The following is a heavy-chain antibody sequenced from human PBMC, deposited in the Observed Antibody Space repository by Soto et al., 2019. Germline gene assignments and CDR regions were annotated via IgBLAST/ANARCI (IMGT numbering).Heavy chain of an antibody. D-gene: IGHD6-13*01. CDR2: INAGNGNT. CDR3: ARAPPYIAAAGPDAFDI. J-gene: IGHJ3*02. Sequence: ASVKVSCKASGYTFTSYAMHWVRQAPGQRLEWMGWINAGNGNTKYSQKFQGRVTITRDTSASTAYMELSSLRSEDTAVYYCARAPPYIAAAGPDAFDIWGQGTMVTASS. CDR1: GYTFTSYA. V-gene: IGHV1-3*01.